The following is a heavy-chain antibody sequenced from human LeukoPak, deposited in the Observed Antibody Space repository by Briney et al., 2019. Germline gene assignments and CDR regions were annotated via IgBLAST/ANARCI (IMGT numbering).Heavy chain of an antibody. CDR1: GGSISSSSYY. D-gene: IGHD3-3*01. J-gene: IGHJ5*02. CDR2: IYYSGST. CDR3: AREGREWFDNWFDP. V-gene: IGHV4-39*07. Sequence: SETLSLTCTVSGGSISSSSYYWGWIRQPPGKGLEWIGSIYYSGSTYYNPSLKSRVTISIDTSKNQFSLKLSSVTAADTAVYYCAREGREWFDNWFDPWGQGTLVTVSS.